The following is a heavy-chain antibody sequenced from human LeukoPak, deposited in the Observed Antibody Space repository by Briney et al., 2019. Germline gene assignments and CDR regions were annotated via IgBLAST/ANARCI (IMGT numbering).Heavy chain of an antibody. CDR3: AKDPQNYGDYGDAAAFDI. D-gene: IGHD4-17*01. V-gene: IGHV3-9*01. J-gene: IGHJ3*02. CDR2: ISWNSGSI. CDR1: GFTFDDYA. Sequence: GRSLRLSCAASGFTFDDYAMHWVQQAPGKGLEWVSGISWNSGSIGYADSVKGRFTISRDNAKNSLYLQMNSLRAEDTALYYCAKDPQNYGDYGDAAAFDIWGQGTMVTVSS.